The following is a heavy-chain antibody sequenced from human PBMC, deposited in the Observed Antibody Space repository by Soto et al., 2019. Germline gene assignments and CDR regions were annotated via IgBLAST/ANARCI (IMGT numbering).Heavy chain of an antibody. V-gene: IGHV3-23*05. CDR2: IGPNPSNT. D-gene: IGHD6-13*01. CDR3: TTARHCSSDACPSAE. J-gene: IGHJ4*02. Sequence: EVRLLESGGGLVQRGGPLRLPFAASGFHFSTPGFFWVRQPQGPGLEWVSAIGPNPSNTKYTNSVKGRFVISRDNSRNTVFLQMSALRAEDTALYYCTTARHCSSDACPSAEWGQGTLITVSS. CDR1: GFHFSTPG.